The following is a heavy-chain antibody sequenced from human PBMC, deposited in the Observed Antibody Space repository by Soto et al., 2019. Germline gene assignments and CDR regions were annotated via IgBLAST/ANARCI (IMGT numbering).Heavy chain of an antibody. V-gene: IGHV3-33*01. J-gene: IGHJ4*02. CDR2: IWYDGSNK. Sequence: GGSLRVSCAASGFTFSSYGMHWVRQAPGKGLEWVAVIWYDGSNKYYADSVKGRFTISRDNSKNTLYLQMNSLRAEDTAVYYCARAGEWELPVDYWGQGTLVTVSS. CDR1: GFTFSSYG. CDR3: ARAGEWELPVDY. D-gene: IGHD1-26*01.